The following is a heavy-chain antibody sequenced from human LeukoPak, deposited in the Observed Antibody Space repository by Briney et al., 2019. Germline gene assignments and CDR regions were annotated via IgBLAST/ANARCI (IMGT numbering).Heavy chain of an antibody. CDR1: GFTFSSYA. D-gene: IGHD6-13*01. V-gene: IGHV3-30-3*01. Sequence: GGSLRLSCAASGFTFSSYAMHWVRQAPGEGLEWVAVISYDGSNKYYADSVKGRFTISRDNSKHTLYLQLNRLRAEDTAVYYCASDIIRIAAAATGDYYYGMDVWGQGTTVTVSS. J-gene: IGHJ6*02. CDR3: ASDIIRIAAAATGDYYYGMDV. CDR2: ISYDGSNK.